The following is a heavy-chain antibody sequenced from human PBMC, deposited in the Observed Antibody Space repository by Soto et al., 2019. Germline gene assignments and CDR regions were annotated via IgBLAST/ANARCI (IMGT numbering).Heavy chain of an antibody. J-gene: IGHJ5*02. CDR1: GFTFSTYT. D-gene: IGHD6-13*01. CDR3: VRDQQPLVFNWFDP. V-gene: IGHV3-23*01. CDR2: IGGSGDST. Sequence: GGSLRLSCAASGFTFSTYTMSWVRQAPGKGLEWVSSIGGSGDSTYYADSVKGRFTISRDNSKNTVFVEMNSLRAEDTAVYYCVRDQQPLVFNWFDPWGQGTLVTVSS.